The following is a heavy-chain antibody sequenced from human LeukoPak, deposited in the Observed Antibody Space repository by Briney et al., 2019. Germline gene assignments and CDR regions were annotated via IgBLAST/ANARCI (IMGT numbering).Heavy chain of an antibody. D-gene: IGHD3-22*01. CDR2: ISSSSSYI. Sequence: GGSLRLSCAASGFTFSSYSMNWVRQAPGKGLEWVSPISSSSSYIYYADSVKGRFTISRDNAKNSLYLQMNSLRAEDTAVYYCARDQGAITMIVVAEGYYFDYWGQGTLVTVSS. CDR1: GFTFSSYS. V-gene: IGHV3-21*01. J-gene: IGHJ4*02. CDR3: ARDQGAITMIVVAEGYYFDY.